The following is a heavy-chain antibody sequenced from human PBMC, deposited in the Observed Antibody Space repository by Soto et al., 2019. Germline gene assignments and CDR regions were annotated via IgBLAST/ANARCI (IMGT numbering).Heavy chain of an antibody. V-gene: IGHV3-7*01. CDR1: GFTFSTYW. CDR3: VRGSGRPICPYYLDV. J-gene: IGHJ6*03. D-gene: IGHD2-15*01. CDR2: IKQDGNEK. Sequence: EVQLVESGGGLVQPGGSLRLSCVASGFTFSTYWMSWVRLAPGTGLEWVATIKQDGNEKHYVDSVKGRFAISRDNAENSLFLQMSGLRPDDTAVYYCVRGSGRPICPYYLDVWGEGTAVTVSS.